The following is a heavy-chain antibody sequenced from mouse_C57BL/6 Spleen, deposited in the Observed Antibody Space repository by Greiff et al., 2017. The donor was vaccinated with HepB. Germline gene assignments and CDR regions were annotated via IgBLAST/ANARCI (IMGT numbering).Heavy chain of an antibody. D-gene: IGHD1-1*01. CDR1: GYTFTSYW. CDR3: ARFPSYYYGSSDRGFDY. CDR2: IDPSDSET. J-gene: IGHJ2*01. V-gene: IGHV1-52*01. Sequence: QVQLQQPGAELVRPGSSVKLSCKASGYTFTSYWMHWVKQRPIQGLEWIGNIDPSDSETHYNQKFKDKATLTVDKSSSTAYMQLSSLTSEDSAVYYCARFPSYYYGSSDRGFDYWGQGTTLTVSS.